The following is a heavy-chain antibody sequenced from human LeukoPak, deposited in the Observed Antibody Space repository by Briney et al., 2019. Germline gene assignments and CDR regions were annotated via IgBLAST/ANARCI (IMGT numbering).Heavy chain of an antibody. D-gene: IGHD6-25*01. CDR2: ISGSGGST. V-gene: IGHV3-23*01. CDR1: GFTFSSYA. Sequence: GGSLRLSYAASGFTFSSYAMSWVRQAPGKGLEWVSAISGSGGSTYYADSVKGRFTISRDNSKNTLYLQMNSLRAEDAAVYYCAKYREPYNSVTLTYYYYYYMDVWGKGTTVTVSS. J-gene: IGHJ6*03. CDR3: AKYREPYNSVTLTYYYYYYMDV.